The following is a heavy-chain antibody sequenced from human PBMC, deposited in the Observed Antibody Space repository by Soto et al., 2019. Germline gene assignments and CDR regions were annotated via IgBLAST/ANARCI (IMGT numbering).Heavy chain of an antibody. CDR2: IYWDDDK. D-gene: IGHD3-3*01. Sequence: QITLNESGPTVVKPTETLTLTCTFSGFSLTTSGVGVGWVRQSPVKAPERLAFIYWDDDKRYSTSLKSRLTITKDTSKNQVVLTMANVDPADTATYYCAHRVLRAVFGLVTTTAIYFDFWGQGTPVVVSS. V-gene: IGHV2-5*02. CDR3: AHRVLRAVFGLVTTTAIYFDF. J-gene: IGHJ4*02. CDR1: GFSLTTSGVG.